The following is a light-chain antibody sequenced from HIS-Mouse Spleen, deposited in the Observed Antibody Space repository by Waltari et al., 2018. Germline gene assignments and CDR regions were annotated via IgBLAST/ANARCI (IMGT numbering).Light chain of an antibody. V-gene: IGLV2-23*01. CDR1: SSDVGTYNL. J-gene: IGLJ3*02. Sequence: QSALTQPASVSGSPGQSITIPCPGTSSDVGTYNLFLLYQQHPGKAPKLMIYEGSKRPSGVSNRFSGSKSGNTASLTISGLQAEDEADYYCCSYAGSSTWVFGGGTKLTVL. CDR2: EGS. CDR3: CSYAGSSTWV.